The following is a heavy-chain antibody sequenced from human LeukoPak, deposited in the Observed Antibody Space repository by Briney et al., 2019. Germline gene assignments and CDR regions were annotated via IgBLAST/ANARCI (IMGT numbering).Heavy chain of an antibody. J-gene: IGHJ4*02. Sequence: SETLSLTCAVYGGSFSGYYWSWIRQPPGKGLEWIGEINHSGSTNYNPSLKSRVTISVDTSKNQFSLKLISVTAADTAVYYCARYSNHVDYFDSWGQGTLVTVSS. CDR3: ARYSNHVDYFDS. CDR2: INHSGST. D-gene: IGHD4-11*01. CDR1: GGSFSGYY. V-gene: IGHV4-34*01.